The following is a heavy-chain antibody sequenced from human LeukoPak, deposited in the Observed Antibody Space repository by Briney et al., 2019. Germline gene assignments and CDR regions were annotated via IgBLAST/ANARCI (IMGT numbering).Heavy chain of an antibody. Sequence: ASVKVSCKASGYTFIDYYIHWVRQAPGEGLEWMGWINPNSGGKNYAQKFQGSVTMTGDTSISTASMEPTRLNSDDTAVYYCAKNMGYGDYWYFDLWGRGTLVTVSS. J-gene: IGHJ2*01. CDR2: INPNSGGK. V-gene: IGHV1-2*02. D-gene: IGHD4-17*01. CDR1: GYTFIDYY. CDR3: AKNMGYGDYWYFDL.